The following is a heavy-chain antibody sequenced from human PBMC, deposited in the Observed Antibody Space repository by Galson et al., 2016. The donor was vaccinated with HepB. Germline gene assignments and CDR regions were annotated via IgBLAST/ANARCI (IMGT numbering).Heavy chain of an antibody. D-gene: IGHD2-15*01. CDR1: FSNYA. Sequence: FSNYAMHWVRQAPGKGLEWVAVISYDSTNKYYADSVKGRFSISRDNSKNTLHLQMNSLRVDDTAVYYCARDRGNIVVDVSATYDAFDIWGQGTMVTVSS. CDR3: ARDRGNIVVDVSATYDAFDI. CDR2: ISYDSTNK. J-gene: IGHJ3*02. V-gene: IGHV3-33*05.